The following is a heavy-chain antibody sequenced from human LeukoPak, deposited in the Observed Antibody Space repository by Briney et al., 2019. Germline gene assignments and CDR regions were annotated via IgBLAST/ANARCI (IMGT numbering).Heavy chain of an antibody. D-gene: IGHD2-21*02. V-gene: IGHV4-59*12. CDR1: GGSISSYD. Sequence: PSETLSLTCTVSGGSISSYDWSWIRQPPGKGLEWIGYIYYGGSTNYNPSLKSRVTISVDTSKNQFSLKLSSVTAADTAVYYCARGGSVVTATPLDFDYWGQGTLVTVSS. J-gene: IGHJ4*02. CDR2: IYYGGST. CDR3: ARGGSVVTATPLDFDY.